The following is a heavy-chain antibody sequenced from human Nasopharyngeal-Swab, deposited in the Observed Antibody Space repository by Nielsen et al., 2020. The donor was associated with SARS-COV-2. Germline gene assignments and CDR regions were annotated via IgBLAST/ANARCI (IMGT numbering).Heavy chain of an antibody. CDR2: IWYDGNNK. D-gene: IGHD2-15*01. J-gene: IGHJ4*02. CDR1: GFMFSSYG. V-gene: IGHV3-33*01. Sequence: GESLKISCAASGFMFSSYGMHWVRQAPGKGLEWVAVIWYDGNNKYYADSVKGRFTISRDNSKNTLYLQMNSLRAEDTAVYYCARDGQYCRGGSCFFPPAYWGQGTLVTVSS. CDR3: ARDGQYCRGGSCFFPPAY.